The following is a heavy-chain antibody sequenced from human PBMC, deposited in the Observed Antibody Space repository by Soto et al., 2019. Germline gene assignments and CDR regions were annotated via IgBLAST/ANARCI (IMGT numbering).Heavy chain of an antibody. CDR2: IIPIYGSA. CDR1: GGTFNSYS. D-gene: IGHD5-12*01. CDR3: ATIRDGYNVHCFYGMDV. J-gene: IGHJ6*02. Sequence: QVQLVQSGPEVKRPGSSVTVSCKASGGTFNSYSFSWVRQAPGQGLELMGGIIPIYGSAHYSQNFQGRFTITEDESTRTGGMDLSSLSSDDTAIYDCATIRDGYNVHCFYGMDVWGQGTTGTVSS. V-gene: IGHV1-69*12.